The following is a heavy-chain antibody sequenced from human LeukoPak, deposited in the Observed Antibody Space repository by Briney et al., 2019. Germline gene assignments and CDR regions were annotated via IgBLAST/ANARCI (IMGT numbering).Heavy chain of an antibody. CDR2: INPNSGDT. CDR1: GYTFTGYY. Sequence: ASVKVSCKASGYTFTGYYRHWTRQAPGQGLEWMGWINPNSGDTNYAQKFQGWVTMTRDTSISTAYMELSRLRSDDTAVYYCATAGRGTETTGHYFDYWGQGTLVTVSS. V-gene: IGHV1-2*04. D-gene: IGHD1-1*01. J-gene: IGHJ4*02. CDR3: ATAGRGTETTGHYFDY.